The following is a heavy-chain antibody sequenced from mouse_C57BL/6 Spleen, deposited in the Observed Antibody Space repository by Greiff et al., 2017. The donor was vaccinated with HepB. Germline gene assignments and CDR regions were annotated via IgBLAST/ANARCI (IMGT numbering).Heavy chain of an antibody. CDR1: GYTFTSYW. D-gene: IGHD4-1*01. CDR3: ARKLAPSDY. J-gene: IGHJ2*01. V-gene: IGHV1-50*01. CDR2: IDPSDSYT. Sequence: VQLQQPGAELVKPGASVKLSCKASGYTFTSYWMQWVKQRPGQGLEWIGEIDPSDSYTNYNQKFKGKATLTVDTSSSTAYMQLSSLTSEDSAVYYCARKLAPSDYWGQGTTLTVSS.